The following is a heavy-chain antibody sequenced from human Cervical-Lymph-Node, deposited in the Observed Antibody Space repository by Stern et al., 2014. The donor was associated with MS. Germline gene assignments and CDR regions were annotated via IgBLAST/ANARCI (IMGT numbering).Heavy chain of an antibody. CDR1: GLTFSTYA. Sequence: EVQLEESGGGLVQPGGSLRLSCAASGLTFSTYALSWVRQAPGKGLEWVSSISVSGGSTSAADSVKGRFPLSRDNSKNTLYLHMSSLRAEDTAVYFCASNPVNSFGFVYRYFDYWGQGTLVNVSS. D-gene: IGHD3-3*01. CDR2: ISVSGGST. V-gene: IGHV3-23*04. J-gene: IGHJ4*02. CDR3: ASNPVNSFGFVYRYFDY.